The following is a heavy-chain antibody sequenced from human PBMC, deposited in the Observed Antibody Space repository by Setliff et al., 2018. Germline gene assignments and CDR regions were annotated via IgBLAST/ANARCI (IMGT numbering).Heavy chain of an antibody. D-gene: IGHD2-15*01. J-gene: IGHJ3*02. CDR3: AISTLSICSGGSCPNAFDI. Sequence: ASVKVSCKTSGYTFNDYGIAWVRQAPGQGPEWVGWISSYNDVTSYAQRFQGRVTLTTDTSTSAAYMELRTLRSDDTAVYYCAISTLSICSGGSCPNAFDIWGQGTMVTVSS. CDR2: ISSYNDVT. V-gene: IGHV1-18*01. CDR1: GYTFNDYG.